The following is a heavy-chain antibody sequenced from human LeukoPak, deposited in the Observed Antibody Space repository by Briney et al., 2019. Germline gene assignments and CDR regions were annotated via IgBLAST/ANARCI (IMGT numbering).Heavy chain of an antibody. V-gene: IGHV4-39*01. CDR3: ARHTIFCSFINCSPFDP. CDR2: FSHDGIT. CDR1: GGSINSALYY. J-gene: IGHJ5*02. Sequence: SETLSLTCTVSGGSINSALYYWAWIRQTPDQQLEWIGSFSHDGITKYSPSLGGRVSLSADTSKNAFFMEVHSVTAADSAIYYCARHTIFCSFINCSPFDPWGQGTLVTVSS. D-gene: IGHD3-3*01.